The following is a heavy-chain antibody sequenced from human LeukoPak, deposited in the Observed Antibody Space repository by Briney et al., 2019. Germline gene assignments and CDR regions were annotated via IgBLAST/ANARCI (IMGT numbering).Heavy chain of an antibody. D-gene: IGHD3-16*01. Sequence: PGGSLRLSCAASGFTFSTYAMSWVRQAPGKGLEWVSYISSSSSTIYYADPVKGRFTISRDNAKNSLYLQMNSLRDEDTAVYYCARVGWGRYGVDFDYWGQGTLVTVSS. J-gene: IGHJ4*02. CDR2: ISSSSSTI. V-gene: IGHV3-48*02. CDR1: GFTFSTYA. CDR3: ARVGWGRYGVDFDY.